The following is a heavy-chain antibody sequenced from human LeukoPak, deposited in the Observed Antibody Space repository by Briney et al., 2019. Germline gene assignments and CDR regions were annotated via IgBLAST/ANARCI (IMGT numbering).Heavy chain of an antibody. V-gene: IGHV3-74*01. CDR2: INSDGSST. D-gene: IGHD6-6*01. CDR1: GFTFSNYW. CDR3: APYSSSSGWLDP. J-gene: IGHJ5*02. Sequence: GGSLRLSCAASGFTFSNYWMHWVRQAPGKGLVWVSRINSDGSSTNYADSVKGRFTISRDNAKNTLYLQMNSLRAEDTAVYFCAPYSSSSGWLDPWGQGTLVTVSS.